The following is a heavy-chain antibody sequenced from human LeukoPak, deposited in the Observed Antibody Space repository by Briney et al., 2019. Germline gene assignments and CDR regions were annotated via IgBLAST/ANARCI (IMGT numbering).Heavy chain of an antibody. CDR3: ANGWYFEWVAGNASGM. D-gene: IGHD3-9*01. J-gene: IGHJ3*02. V-gene: IGHV3-30*02. CDR1: GFTFSRSG. CDR2: IRYDGSNK. Sequence: GGSLRLSCAASGFTFSRSGMHWVRQAPGKGLEWVAFIRYDGSNKYYGDSVKGRFTISRDNSKNTLYLQMNSLRAEDTAVYYCANGWYFEWVAGNASGMWGQGTMVTVSS.